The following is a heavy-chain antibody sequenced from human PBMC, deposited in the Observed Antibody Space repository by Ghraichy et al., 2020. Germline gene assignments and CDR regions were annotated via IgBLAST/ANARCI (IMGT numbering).Heavy chain of an antibody. D-gene: IGHD3-22*01. CDR1: EFTFSSYW. V-gene: IGHV3-7*01. J-gene: IGHJ4*02. CDR2: IKQDGSEK. Sequence: GESLNISCAASEFTFSSYWMTWVRQAPGKGLEWVANIKQDGSEKYYVDSVKGRFTISRDNAKTSVYLQMNSLRAEDTAVYYCARPRYSSDSSNWGDWGQGTLVTVSS. CDR3: ARPRYSSDSSNWGD.